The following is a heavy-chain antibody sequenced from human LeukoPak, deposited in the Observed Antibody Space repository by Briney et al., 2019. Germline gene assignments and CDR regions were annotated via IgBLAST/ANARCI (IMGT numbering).Heavy chain of an antibody. CDR3: ARDPYDSSGYDY. V-gene: IGHV3-21*01. Sequence: SGGSLRLSCAASGFTFSSYSMNWVRQAPGKGLEWVSSISSSSSYIYYADSVKGRFTISRDNAKNSLYLQMNSLRAEDTAVYYCARDPYDSSGYDYWGQGTLVTVSS. J-gene: IGHJ4*02. CDR2: ISSSSSYI. D-gene: IGHD3-22*01. CDR1: GFTFSSYS.